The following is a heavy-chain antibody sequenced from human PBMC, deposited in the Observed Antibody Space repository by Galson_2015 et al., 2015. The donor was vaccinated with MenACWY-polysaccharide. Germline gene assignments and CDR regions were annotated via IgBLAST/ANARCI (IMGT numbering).Heavy chain of an antibody. CDR3: AKDASNSWFDS. Sequence: SLRLSCAASGFTFSTYGMGWVRQAPGKGLEWVSTLDGSGANTYYADSVRGRLTISRDNSKKMLYLQMNSLRAEDTALYYCAKDASNSWFDSWGQGTLVTVSS. CDR2: LDGSGANT. V-gene: IGHV3-23*01. D-gene: IGHD4-23*01. CDR1: GFTFSTYG. J-gene: IGHJ5*01.